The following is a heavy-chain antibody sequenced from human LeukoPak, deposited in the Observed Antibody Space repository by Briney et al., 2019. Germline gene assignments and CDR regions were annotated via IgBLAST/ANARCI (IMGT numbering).Heavy chain of an antibody. V-gene: IGHV3-30*18. D-gene: IGHD4-23*01. CDR2: ISYDGSNK. J-gene: IGHJ4*02. Sequence: GGSLRLSCAASGFTFSSYGMHWVRQAPGKGLEWVAVISYDGSNKYYADSVKGRFTISRDNSKNTLYLQMNSLRAEDTAVYYCAKGRNYGGDLDYWGQGTLVTVSS. CDR3: AKGRNYGGDLDY. CDR1: GFTFSSYG.